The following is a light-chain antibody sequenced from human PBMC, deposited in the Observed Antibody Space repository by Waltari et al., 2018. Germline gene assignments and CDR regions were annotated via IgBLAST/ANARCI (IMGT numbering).Light chain of an antibody. J-gene: IGLJ3*02. CDR3: QVWDSRDDVV. V-gene: IGLV3-21*02. Sequence: TQPPSVSVAPGQTARITCGGNLIGSKSVQWYQQKPGQAPVLVVYEDSVRPSGNPERFSGSNSGNTATLTITRVEAGDEADYYCQVWDSRDDVVFGAGTKLTVV. CDR2: EDS. CDR1: LIGSKS.